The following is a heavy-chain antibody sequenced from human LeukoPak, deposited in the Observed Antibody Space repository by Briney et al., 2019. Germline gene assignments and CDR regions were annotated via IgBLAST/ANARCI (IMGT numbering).Heavy chain of an antibody. CDR3: AKAMGDSGDYLRVFDY. CDR1: GFTVSSNY. J-gene: IGHJ4*02. Sequence: GGSLRLSCAASGFTVSSNYMSWVRQAPGKGLEWVSAITGSGSSAYYAYYADSVRGRFTISRDNSKNTVGLQMSSLRAEDAAIYYCAKAMGDSGDYLRVFDYWGQGTLVTVSS. V-gene: IGHV3-23*01. CDR2: ITGSGSSAYYA. D-gene: IGHD2-21*01.